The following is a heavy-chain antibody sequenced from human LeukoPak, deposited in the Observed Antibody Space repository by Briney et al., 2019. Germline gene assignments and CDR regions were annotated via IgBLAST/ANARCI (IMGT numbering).Heavy chain of an antibody. CDR3: AKDSGIAVAGTLRAFDI. D-gene: IGHD6-19*01. Sequence: GGSLRLSCAASGFTFSSYGMHWVRPAPGKGREWVAVISYDGSNKYFADSVKGRFTISRDNSKNTLYLQMNSLRAEDTAVYYCAKDSGIAVAGTLRAFDIWGQGTMVTVSS. CDR2: ISYDGSNK. V-gene: IGHV3-30*18. J-gene: IGHJ3*02. CDR1: GFTFSSYG.